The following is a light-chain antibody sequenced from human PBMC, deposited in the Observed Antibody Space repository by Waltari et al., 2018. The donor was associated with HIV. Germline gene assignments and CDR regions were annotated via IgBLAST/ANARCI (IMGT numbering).Light chain of an antibody. CDR2: GAS. Sequence: DIQMTQSPSSVSASVGDRVTFTCRASQNISSWLGWYQQKPGRAPKLLIYGASSLQSGVPARFSGSGSGTEFTLTIGSLQPEDCATYYCQQGDSFPWTFGQGTKVDI. CDR1: QNISSW. J-gene: IGKJ1*01. V-gene: IGKV1-12*02. CDR3: QQGDSFPWT.